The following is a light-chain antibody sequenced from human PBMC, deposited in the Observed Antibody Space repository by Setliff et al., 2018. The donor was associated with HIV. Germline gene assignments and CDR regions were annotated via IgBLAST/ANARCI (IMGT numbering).Light chain of an antibody. J-gene: IGLJ1*01. V-gene: IGLV2-14*01. Sequence: QSVLTQPASVSGSPGQSITISCTGTSSDVGGYNYVSWYQHHPGKAPKLMICEVSNRPSGVSNRFSGSKSGNTASLTISGLQADDEADYYCSSYTSSSLCVFGTGTKVTVL. CDR1: SSDVGGYNY. CDR2: EVS. CDR3: SSYTSSSLCV.